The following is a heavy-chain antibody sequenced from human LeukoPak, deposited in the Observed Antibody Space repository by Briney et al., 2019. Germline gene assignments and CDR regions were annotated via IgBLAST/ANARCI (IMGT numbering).Heavy chain of an antibody. CDR1: GFTFSGFW. CDR2: INSDGGTT. J-gene: IGHJ4*02. Sequence: PGGSLRLSCAASGFTFSGFWMHWVRQAPGKGLVWVSYINSDGGTTSYADSVKGRFAISRDIAKNTLYLQINTLKTEDTAVYYCTTDFPDYFHSWGQGTLVTVSS. V-gene: IGHV3-74*01. CDR3: TTDFPDYFHS.